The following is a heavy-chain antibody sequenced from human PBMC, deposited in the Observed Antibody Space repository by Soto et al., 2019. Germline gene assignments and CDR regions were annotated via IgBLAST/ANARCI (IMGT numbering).Heavy chain of an antibody. CDR2: LTASGLNT. J-gene: IGHJ6*02. CDR3: AKGLGNAKEV. D-gene: IGHD2-8*01. CDR1: GFNFGSYG. Sequence: EVRLVESGGGLVQPGGSLRLSCVASGFNFGSYGMSWVRQAPGKGLEWVSGLTASGLNTYYTDSVKGRFTISRDNSRNTVYLQMSGLRVEDTAVFHCAKGLGNAKEVWGQGTTVTVSS. V-gene: IGHV3-23*04.